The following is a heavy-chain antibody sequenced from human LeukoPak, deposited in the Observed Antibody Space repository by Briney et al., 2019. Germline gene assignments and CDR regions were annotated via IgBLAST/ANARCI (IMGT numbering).Heavy chain of an antibody. V-gene: IGHV6-1*01. CDR2: TYYRSKWYN. J-gene: IGHJ5*02. CDR3: ARDHRVVPAAIKGGDMNWFDP. D-gene: IGHD2-2*02. CDR1: GDSVSSNSAA. Sequence: SQTLSLTCAISGDSVSSNSAAWNWIRQSPSRGLEWLGRTYYRSKWYNDYAVSVKSRITINPDTSKNQFSLQLNSVTPEDTAVYYCARDHRVVPAAIKGGDMNWFDPWGQGTLVTVSS.